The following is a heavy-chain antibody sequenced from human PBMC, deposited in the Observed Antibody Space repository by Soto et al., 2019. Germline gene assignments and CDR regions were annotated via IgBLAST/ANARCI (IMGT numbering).Heavy chain of an antibody. V-gene: IGHV4-59*01. CDR2: IYYSGST. CDR1: GGSISSYY. Sequence: SETLSLTCTVSGGSISSYYWSWIRQPPGKGLEWIGYIYYSGSTNYNPSLKSRVTISVDTSKNQFSLKLSPVTAADTAVYYCASRWLHGYYYGMDVWGQGTTVTVSS. J-gene: IGHJ6*02. D-gene: IGHD3-22*01. CDR3: ASRWLHGYYYGMDV.